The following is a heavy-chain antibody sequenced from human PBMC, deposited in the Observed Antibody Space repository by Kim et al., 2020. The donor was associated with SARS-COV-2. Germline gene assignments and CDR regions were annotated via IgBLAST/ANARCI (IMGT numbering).Heavy chain of an antibody. J-gene: IGHJ4*02. V-gene: IGHV1-46*01. D-gene: IGHD1-26*01. CDR3: ARDLYSGSYGGYYFDY. Sequence: RCQGRVTMTRDTATSTVYMGLSSLRSEDTAVYYCARDLYSGSYGGYYFDYWGQGTLVTVSS.